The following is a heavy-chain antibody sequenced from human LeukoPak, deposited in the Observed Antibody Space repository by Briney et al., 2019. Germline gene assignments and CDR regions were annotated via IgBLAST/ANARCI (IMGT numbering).Heavy chain of an antibody. D-gene: IGHD5-12*01. V-gene: IGHV1-24*01. CDR2: FDPEDGKT. Sequence: ASVKVSCKVTGDTLTELSIHWVRQAPGKGLEWMGVFDPEDGKTIYAQNFQGRGSMTEDTSTDTAYMELSSLRSDDPAVYYCATGSEATLEEFYFDCWGQGTLVSVSS. J-gene: IGHJ4*02. CDR3: ATGSEATLEEFYFDC. CDR1: GDTLTELS.